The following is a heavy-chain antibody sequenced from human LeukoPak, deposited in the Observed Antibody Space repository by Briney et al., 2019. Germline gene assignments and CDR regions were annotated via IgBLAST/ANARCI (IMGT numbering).Heavy chain of an antibody. D-gene: IGHD3-3*01. CDR3: ARSGYYHFDY. Sequence: PSETLSLTCAVYGGSFSGYYWSWIRQPPGKGLEWIGEINHSGSTNYNPSLKSRVTISVDTSKNQFFLKLSSVTAADTAVYYCARSGYYHFDYWGQGTLVTVSS. CDR2: INHSGST. J-gene: IGHJ4*02. V-gene: IGHV4-34*01. CDR1: GGSFSGYY.